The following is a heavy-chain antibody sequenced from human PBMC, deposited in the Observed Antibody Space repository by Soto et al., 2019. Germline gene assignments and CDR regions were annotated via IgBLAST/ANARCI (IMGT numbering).Heavy chain of an antibody. Sequence: VQLLESGGGLVQPGGSLRLSCVASGFTFSGNVMSWVRQAPGKGLEWIGYIYYTGSTNYNPSLKSRVTISVDTSKNQFSLNLRSVTAADTAVYYCARALRGVVVVAAREMDVWGQGTTVTVSS. D-gene: IGHD2-15*01. CDR3: ARALRGVVVVAAREMDV. CDR2: IYYTGST. J-gene: IGHJ6*02. V-gene: IGHV4-59*01. CDR1: GFTFSGNV.